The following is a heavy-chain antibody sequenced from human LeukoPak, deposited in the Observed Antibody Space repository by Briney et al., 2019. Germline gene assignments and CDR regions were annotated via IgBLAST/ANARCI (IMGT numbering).Heavy chain of an antibody. J-gene: IGHJ4*02. CDR2: IYYSGST. V-gene: IGHV4-59*08. D-gene: IGHD3-22*01. Sequence: KPSETLSLTCTVSGGSINNYYWSWIRQPPGQGLDRIGQIYYSGSTNYNPSLKSQVTISVDTSKNLFSLNLSSVTAADTAIYYCARRQYYDSSGYWYYFDSWGQGILVTVSS. CDR3: ARRQYYDSSGYWYYFDS. CDR1: GGSINNYY.